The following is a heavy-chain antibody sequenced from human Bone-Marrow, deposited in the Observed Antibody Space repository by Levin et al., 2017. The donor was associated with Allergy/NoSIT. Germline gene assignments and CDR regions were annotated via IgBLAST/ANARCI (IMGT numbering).Heavy chain of an antibody. CDR1: RFTFRNYW. D-gene: IGHD3-9*01. CDR3: ASTLYDILTGRYGMDV. V-gene: IGHV3-74*01. J-gene: IGHJ6*04. CDR2: ISDDGTST. Sequence: LPSETLSLTCAASRFTFRNYWMNWVRQVPGKGLEWVSRISDDGTSTNYADSVEGRFTISRDDAKNTLYLQLASLRAEDTALSYCASTLYDILTGRYGMDVWGKGTTVTVSS.